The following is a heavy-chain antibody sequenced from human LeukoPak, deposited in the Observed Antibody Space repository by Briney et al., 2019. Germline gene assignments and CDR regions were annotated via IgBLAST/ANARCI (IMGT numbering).Heavy chain of an antibody. CDR1: GYTLTELS. CDR2: FDPEDGET. CDR3: ATDPAAYYYDSSGPY. J-gene: IGHJ4*02. V-gene: IGHV1-24*01. D-gene: IGHD3-22*01. Sequence: ASVKVSCKVSGYTLTELSMHWVRQAPGKGLVWMGGFDPEDGETIYAQKFQGRVTMTEDTSTDTAYMELSSLRSEDTAVYYCATDPAAYYYDSSGPYWGQGTLVTVSS.